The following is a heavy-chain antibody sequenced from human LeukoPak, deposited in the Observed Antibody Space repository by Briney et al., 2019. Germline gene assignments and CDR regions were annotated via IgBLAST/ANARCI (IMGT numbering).Heavy chain of an antibody. V-gene: IGHV1-2*02. CDR1: GYTFTGYY. Sequence: WASVKVSCKASGYTFTGYYMHWVRQAPGQGLEWMGWINPNSGGTNYAQKFQGRVTMTRDTSISTAYMELSRLRSDDTAVYYCARGETIQLRLDPYYYYYMDVWGKGTTVTASS. D-gene: IGHD5-18*01. CDR2: INPNSGGT. J-gene: IGHJ6*03. CDR3: ARGETIQLRLDPYYYYYMDV.